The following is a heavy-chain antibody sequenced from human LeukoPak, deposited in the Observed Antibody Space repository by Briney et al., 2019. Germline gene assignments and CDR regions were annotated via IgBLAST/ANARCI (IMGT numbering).Heavy chain of an antibody. CDR3: ARDLMSFAGTEIPTAKNWFDP. V-gene: IGHV6-1*01. J-gene: IGHJ5*02. CDR1: GDSVSSNSAA. D-gene: IGHD6-13*01. CDR2: TYYRSKWYN. Sequence: SQTLSLTCAISGDSVSSNSAAWNWIRQSPSRGLEWLGRTYYRSKWYNDYAVSVKSRITINPDTSKNQFSLQLNSVTPEDTAVYYCARDLMSFAGTEIPTAKNWFDPRGQGTLVTVSS.